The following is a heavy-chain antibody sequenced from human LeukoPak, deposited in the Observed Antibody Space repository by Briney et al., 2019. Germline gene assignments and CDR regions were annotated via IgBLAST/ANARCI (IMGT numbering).Heavy chain of an antibody. Sequence: PGGSLRLSCAASGFTFNSYAMSWVRQAPGKGLEWVSAISGSGASTYYADSVKGRFTISRDNAKNTLYLQMNSLRVEDTAVYYCAREGRVSGYDFDCWGQGTLVTVSS. CDR2: ISGSGAST. J-gene: IGHJ4*02. CDR3: AREGRVSGYDFDC. D-gene: IGHD5-12*01. CDR1: GFTFNSYA. V-gene: IGHV3-23*01.